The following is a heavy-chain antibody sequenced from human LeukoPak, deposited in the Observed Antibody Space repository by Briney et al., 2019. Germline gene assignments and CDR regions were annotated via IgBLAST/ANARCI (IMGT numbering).Heavy chain of an antibody. CDR1: GFSFSDAW. CDR3: ARESSSIGLLWFGESTPYYFDY. J-gene: IGHJ4*02. V-gene: IGHV3-7*01. CDR2: IKQDGSEK. Sequence: GGSLRLSCAASGFSFSDAWMSWVRQAPGKGLEWVPNIKQDGSEKYYVDSVKGRFTISRDNAKNSLYLQMNSLRAEDTAVYYCARESSSIGLLWFGESTPYYFDYWGQGTLVTVSS. D-gene: IGHD3-10*01.